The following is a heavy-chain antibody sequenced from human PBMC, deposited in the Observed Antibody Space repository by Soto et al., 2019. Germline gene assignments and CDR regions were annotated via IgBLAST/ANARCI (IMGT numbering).Heavy chain of an antibody. CDR3: ARERGGHYGMDV. CDR1: GGTFSSYA. V-gene: IGHV1-69*06. D-gene: IGHD3-3*01. J-gene: IGHJ6*02. CDR2: IIPIFGTA. Sequence: QVQLVQSGAEVKKPGSSVKVSCKASGGTFSSYAISWVRQAPGQGLEWMGWIIPIFGTANYSQKFQGRVTITADKSPSTADMELSSLRSEDTDVYYCARERGGHYGMDVWGQGTTVTVSS.